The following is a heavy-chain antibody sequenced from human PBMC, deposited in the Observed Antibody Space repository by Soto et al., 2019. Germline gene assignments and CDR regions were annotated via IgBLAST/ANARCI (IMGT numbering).Heavy chain of an antibody. J-gene: IGHJ4*02. CDR3: VRHHDRGYSYGDFDF. D-gene: IGHD5-18*01. CDR2: VFYSGSP. V-gene: IGHV4-39*01. CDR1: GGPIRGSTYY. Sequence: AETLSLTCTVSGGPIRGSTYYWGWIRQPPGKGLEWIGSVFYSGSPYYNPSLESRLTISVDTSKNQFSLNLSSVTAADTAVYYCVRHHDRGYSYGDFDFWGQGTLVTVSS.